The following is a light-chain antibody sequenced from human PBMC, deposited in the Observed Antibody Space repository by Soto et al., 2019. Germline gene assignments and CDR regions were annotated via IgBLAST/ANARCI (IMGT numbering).Light chain of an antibody. CDR1: QSISSL. J-gene: IGKJ1*01. CDR2: KAS. Sequence: DIQMTQSPSTLSASVGDRVTITCRASQSISSLLAWYQQKPGKAPNLLIYKASTLEGGVPSRFSGSGSGTEFTLTISSLRPDDFATYCCQEYNSYWTFGQGTKVEIK. V-gene: IGKV1-5*03. CDR3: QEYNSYWT.